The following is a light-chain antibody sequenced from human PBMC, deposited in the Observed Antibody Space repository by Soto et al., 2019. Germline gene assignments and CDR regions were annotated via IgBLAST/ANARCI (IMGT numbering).Light chain of an antibody. Sequence: QSVLTQPRSVPGSPGQSVTISCTGTSSDVGGYNYVSWFQHHPGRAPKLMIYDVTKRPSGVPDRFSGSKAGNTASLTISGLQAEYEADYYCCSYAGSSTFVFGGGTKLTVL. V-gene: IGLV2-11*01. CDR1: SSDVGGYNY. CDR3: CSYAGSSTFV. CDR2: DVT. J-gene: IGLJ2*01.